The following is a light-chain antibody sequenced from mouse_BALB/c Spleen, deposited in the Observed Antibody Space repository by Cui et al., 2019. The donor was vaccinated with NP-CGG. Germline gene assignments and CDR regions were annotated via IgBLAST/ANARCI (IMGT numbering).Light chain of an antibody. CDR1: TGAVTTSNY. CDR2: GTN. V-gene: IGLV1*01. Sequence: QVVVKQDSLLTTSPGETVTLTCRSSTGAVTTSNYANWVQEKPDHLFTGLIGGTNNRAPGVPARFSGSLIGDKAALTITGAQTEDEAIYFCALWYSNHWVFGGGTKLTVL. CDR3: ALWYSNHWV. J-gene: IGLJ1*01.